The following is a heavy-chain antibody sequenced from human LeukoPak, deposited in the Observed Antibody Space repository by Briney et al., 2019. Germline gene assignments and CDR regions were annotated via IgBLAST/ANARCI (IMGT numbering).Heavy chain of an antibody. D-gene: IGHD3-10*01. CDR1: GFTFSSYA. CDR2: ISVSGGST. CDR3: AKGDCYGSGSYYYYYGMDV. J-gene: IGHJ6*02. V-gene: IGHV3-23*01. Sequence: GGSLRLSCAASGFTFSSYAMSWVRQPPGKGLEWVSSISVSGGSTYYADSVKGRLIIARDNFKNTLYLQMNSLRAEDTAVYYCAKGDCYGSGSYYYYYGMDVWGQGTTVTVSS.